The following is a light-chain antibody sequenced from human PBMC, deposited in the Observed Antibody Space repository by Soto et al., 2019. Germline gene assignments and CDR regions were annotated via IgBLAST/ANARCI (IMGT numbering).Light chain of an antibody. CDR2: DAS. CDR1: QDISNY. CDR3: QQYDNLPPYP. J-gene: IGKJ2*01. Sequence: DIQMTQSPSSLSASVGDRVTITCQASQDISNYLNWYQQKPGKAPKLLIYDASNLETGVPSRFSGSGSGTDFTFTISSLQPEDIATYYCQQYDNLPPYPFGQGTTVDIX. V-gene: IGKV1-33*01.